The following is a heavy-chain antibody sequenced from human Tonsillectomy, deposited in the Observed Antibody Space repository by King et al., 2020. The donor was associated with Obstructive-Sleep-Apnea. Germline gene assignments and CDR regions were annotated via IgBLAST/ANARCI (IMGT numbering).Heavy chain of an antibody. Sequence: VQLVESGGGVVKPGGSLRLSCAASGATFSTYTFNWVRQAPGKGLEWVSSISSSSTYMFYADSLKGRFTISRDNAKKSLYLHMNRLRADDTAVYYCTRGQPRYGSSWYGFDYWGQGTLVTVSS. CDR1: GATFSTYT. CDR2: ISSSSTYM. J-gene: IGHJ4*02. D-gene: IGHD6-13*01. V-gene: IGHV3-21*01. CDR3: TRGQPRYGSSWYGFDY.